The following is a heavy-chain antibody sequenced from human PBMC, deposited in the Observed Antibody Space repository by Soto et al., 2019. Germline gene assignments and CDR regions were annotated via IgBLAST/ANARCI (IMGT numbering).Heavy chain of an antibody. Sequence: ASVKVSFKASGYTFTGYYMHWGRQAPGQGLEWMGWINPNSGGKNYAQKFQGRVTMTRDTSSSTAYMELSRRRSDHTAVYYCSREVAAAGDDAFDIWGQGTMVTVS. CDR3: SREVAAAGDDAFDI. CDR1: GYTFTGYY. CDR2: INPNSGGK. V-gene: IGHV1-2*02. J-gene: IGHJ3*02. D-gene: IGHD6-13*01.